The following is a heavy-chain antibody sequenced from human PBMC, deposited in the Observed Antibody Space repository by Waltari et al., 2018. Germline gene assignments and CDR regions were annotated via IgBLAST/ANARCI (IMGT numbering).Heavy chain of an antibody. CDR3: ARERYDFWSGDYYYYYMDV. D-gene: IGHD3-3*01. J-gene: IGHJ6*03. V-gene: IGHV1-69*01. CDR1: GGTFSSYA. Sequence: QVQLVQSGAEVKKPGSSVKVSCKASGGTFSSYAISWVRQAPGQGLDWMGGIIPILGIANYAPKFQGRVTITADESTSTAYMELSSLRSEDTAVYYCARERYDFWSGDYYYYYMDVWGKGTTVTVSS. CDR2: IIPILGIA.